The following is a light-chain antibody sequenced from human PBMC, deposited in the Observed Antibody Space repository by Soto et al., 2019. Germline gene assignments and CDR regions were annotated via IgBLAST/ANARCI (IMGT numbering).Light chain of an antibody. CDR3: CSYGGYFWV. J-gene: IGLJ3*02. CDR2: EGS. CDR1: SSDVGSYNL. Sequence: QSALTQPASVSGSPGQSITISCTGTSSDVGSYNLVSWYQQHPIKAPKLMIYEGSKRPSGVSNRFSGSKSGNTASLTISGLQAEDEADYYCCSYGGYFWVFGGGTKLTVL. V-gene: IGLV2-23*01.